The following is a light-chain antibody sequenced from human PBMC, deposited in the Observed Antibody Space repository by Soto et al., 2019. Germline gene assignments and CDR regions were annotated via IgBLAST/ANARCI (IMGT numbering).Light chain of an antibody. V-gene: IGKV3-15*01. CDR1: ESVSSH. CDR2: GAS. J-gene: IGKJ4*01. CDR3: QQYNNWPLT. Sequence: EIVMTQSPATLSVSPGDGATLSCRTSESVSSHLAWCQQKPGQAPRLLIYGASTRATGVPARFSASGSGTEFTLTISSLESEDFAVYYCQQYNNWPLTFGGGTKVEIK.